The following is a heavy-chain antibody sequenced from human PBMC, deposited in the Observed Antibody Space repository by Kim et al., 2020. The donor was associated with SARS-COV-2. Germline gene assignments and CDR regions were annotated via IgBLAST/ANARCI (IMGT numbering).Heavy chain of an antibody. CDR3: ARDPGDYYYYGMDV. Sequence: GGSLRLSCAASGFTFSSYSMNWVRQAPGKGLEWVSSISSSSSYIYYADSVKGRFTISRDNAKNSLYLQMNSLRAEDTAVYYCARDPGDYYYYGMDVWGQGTPVTVSS. D-gene: IGHD7-27*01. CDR2: ISSSSSYI. CDR1: GFTFSSYS. J-gene: IGHJ6*02. V-gene: IGHV3-21*01.